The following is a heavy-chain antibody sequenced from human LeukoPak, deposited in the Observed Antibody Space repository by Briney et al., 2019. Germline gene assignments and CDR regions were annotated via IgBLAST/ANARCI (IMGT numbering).Heavy chain of an antibody. V-gene: IGHV3-23*01. CDR3: AKDAISMNGIWDAFDV. D-gene: IGHD2-21*01. CDR2: IGGGDDDR. CDR1: GFTFTDYA. Sequence: PGGSLRLSCAASGFTFTDYAMSWVRQAPGKGLEWVSGIGGGDDDRYYADSVRGRLTISRDNSKSTVFLQMNSLRAEDTAVYYCAKDAISMNGIWDAFDVWGQGTMVTVSP. J-gene: IGHJ3*01.